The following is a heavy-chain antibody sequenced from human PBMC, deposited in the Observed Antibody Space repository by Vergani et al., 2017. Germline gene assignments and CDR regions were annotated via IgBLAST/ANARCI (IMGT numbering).Heavy chain of an antibody. CDR2: ISGSVGNT. Sequence: EVQLLESGGGLVQPGGSLRLSCAASGFTFYNYAMTWVRQAPGKGLEWVAGISGSVGNTYYADSVKCRFTISRDNSKATVSLQINSLRAEDTAVYYCATGGYCSGGRCYRHFEFWGQGTLVTVSS. V-gene: IGHV3-23*01. D-gene: IGHD2-15*01. J-gene: IGHJ4*02. CDR3: ATGGYCSGGRCYRHFEF. CDR1: GFTFYNYA.